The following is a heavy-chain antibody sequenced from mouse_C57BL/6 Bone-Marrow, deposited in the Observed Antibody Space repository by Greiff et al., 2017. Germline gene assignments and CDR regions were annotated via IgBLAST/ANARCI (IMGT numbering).Heavy chain of an antibody. CDR1: GYTFTSYT. V-gene: IGHV1-4*01. CDR3: ARETTYYYGSSYEEDYFDY. CDR2: INPTSGYT. D-gene: IGHD1-1*01. J-gene: IGHJ2*01. Sequence: QVQLQQSGAELARPGASVKMSCKASGYTFTSYTMHWVKQRPGRGLEWIGYINPTSGYTTYNQKFKDKATLTAENSSSTAYMQLRSLTSEDSAVYYCARETTYYYGSSYEEDYFDYWGQGTTLTVSS.